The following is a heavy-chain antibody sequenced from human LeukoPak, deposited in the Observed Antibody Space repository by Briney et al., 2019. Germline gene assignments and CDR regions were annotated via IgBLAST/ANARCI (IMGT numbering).Heavy chain of an antibody. CDR1: GYSISSGYY. J-gene: IGHJ6*03. Sequence: SETLSLTCTVSGYSISSGYYWGWIRQPPGKGLEWIGSIYHSGSTYYNPSLKSRVTISVDTSKNQFSLKLSSVTAADTAVYYCAREYCSGGSCYSYYYYNYMDVWGKGTTVTVSS. CDR3: AREYCSGGSCYSYYYYNYMDV. CDR2: IYHSGST. D-gene: IGHD2-15*01. V-gene: IGHV4-38-2*02.